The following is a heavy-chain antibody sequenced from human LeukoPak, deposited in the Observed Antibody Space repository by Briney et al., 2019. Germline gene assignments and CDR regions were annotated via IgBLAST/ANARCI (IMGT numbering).Heavy chain of an antibody. Sequence: GASVKVSCKASGYTFTSYYMHWVRQAPGQGLEWMGWISAYNGNTNYAQKLQGRVTMTTDTSTSTAYMELRSLRSDDTAVYYCARRSSAGNWFDPWGQGTLVTVSS. D-gene: IGHD1-26*01. V-gene: IGHV1-18*04. CDR3: ARRSSAGNWFDP. CDR1: GYTFTSYY. CDR2: ISAYNGNT. J-gene: IGHJ5*02.